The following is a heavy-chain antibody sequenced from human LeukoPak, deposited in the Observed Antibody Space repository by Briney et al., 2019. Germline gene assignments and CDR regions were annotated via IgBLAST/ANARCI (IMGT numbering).Heavy chain of an antibody. CDR1: GYSFTSYW. J-gene: IGHJ6*02. CDR2: IYPGDSDT. CDR3: ARRKRATRGYYYGMDV. Sequence: GESLKISCKGSGYSFTSYWIGWVRQMPGKSLEWMGIIYPGDSDTRYSPSFQGQVTISADKSISTAYLQWSSLKASDTAMYYCARRKRATRGYYYGMDVWGQGTTVTVSS. V-gene: IGHV5-51*01.